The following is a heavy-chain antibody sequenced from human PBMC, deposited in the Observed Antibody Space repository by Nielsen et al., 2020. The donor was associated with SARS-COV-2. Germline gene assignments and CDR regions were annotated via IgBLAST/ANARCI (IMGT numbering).Heavy chain of an antibody. CDR1: GDTFSRNP. Sequence: ASVKVSCKATGDTFSRNPISWVRQAPGQGLEWMGRINPYSGGTNYAQKFQGTVTMTRDASISTVYMELTSDDTAVYYCARARATIFGLVMSYGMDVWGQGTTVAVSS. V-gene: IGHV1-2*06. CDR2: INPYSGGT. D-gene: IGHD3/OR15-3a*01. J-gene: IGHJ6*02. CDR3: ARARATIFGLVMSYGMDV.